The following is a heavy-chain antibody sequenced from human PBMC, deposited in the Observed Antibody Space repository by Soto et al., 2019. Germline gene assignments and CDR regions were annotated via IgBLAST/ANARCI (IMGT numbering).Heavy chain of an antibody. CDR3: ARADSGSYRASYYFDY. D-gene: IGHD1-26*01. Sequence: PGGSLRLSCAASGFTFSSYWMHWVRQAPGKGLVWVSRINSDGSSASYADSVKGRFTISRDNAKNTLYLQMNSLRAEDTAVYYCARADSGSYRASYYFDYWGQGTLVTVSS. V-gene: IGHV3-74*01. CDR1: GFTFSSYW. CDR2: INSDGSSA. J-gene: IGHJ4*02.